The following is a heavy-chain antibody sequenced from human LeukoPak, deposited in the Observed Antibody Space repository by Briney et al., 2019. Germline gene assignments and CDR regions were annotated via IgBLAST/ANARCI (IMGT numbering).Heavy chain of an antibody. J-gene: IGHJ4*02. CDR3: ARRIAAAGGSDY. CDR2: ISSSSSYT. Sequence: GGSLRLSCAASGFTFSSYSMNWVRQAPGKGLEWVSSISSSSSYTYYADSVKGRFTISRDNAKNSLYLQMNSLRAEDTAVYYCARRIAAAGGSDYWGQGTLVTVSS. V-gene: IGHV3-21*01. D-gene: IGHD6-13*01. CDR1: GFTFSSYS.